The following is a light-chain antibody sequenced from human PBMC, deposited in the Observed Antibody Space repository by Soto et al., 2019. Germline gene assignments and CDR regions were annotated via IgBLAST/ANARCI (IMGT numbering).Light chain of an antibody. Sequence: DIQMIQSPSTLSASVGDRVTITCRASQSISSWLDWYQQKPGKAPKLLIYDASSLESGVPSRFSGSESGTEFTLTISSLQPEDFVTYYCQQNNSYPRTFGQRSMVDVK. V-gene: IGKV1-5*01. CDR1: QSISSW. J-gene: IGKJ1*01. CDR3: QQNNSYPRT. CDR2: DAS.